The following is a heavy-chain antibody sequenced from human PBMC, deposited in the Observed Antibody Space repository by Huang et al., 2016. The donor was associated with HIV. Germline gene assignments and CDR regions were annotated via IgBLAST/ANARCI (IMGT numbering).Heavy chain of an antibody. D-gene: IGHD3-22*01. Sequence: EVQLVQSGSEVKKPGESLKISCKASGYSVATYWIGWVRQVPGKGLEWMGNIYPGDSDTRYSPSFQGKVIISADRAIHTAFLEWSSLKASDTATYYCARQRITMIGGGELDYWGQGTLVTVSP. CDR1: GYSVATYW. V-gene: IGHV5-51*01. J-gene: IGHJ4*02. CDR2: IYPGDSDT. CDR3: ARQRITMIGGGELDY.